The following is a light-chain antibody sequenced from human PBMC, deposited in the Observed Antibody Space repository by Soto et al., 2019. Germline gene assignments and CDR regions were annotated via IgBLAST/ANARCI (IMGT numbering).Light chain of an antibody. V-gene: IGKV3-11*01. CDR1: QSVSSY. J-gene: IGKJ4*01. Sequence: ILWTKSPATLSLSPGERATLSCRASQSVSSYLAWYQQKPGQAPRLLIYDASNRATGIPARFSGSGSGTDFTLTISSLEPEDFAVYYCQQRSNWLTFGGGTKVDIK. CDR3: QQRSNWLT. CDR2: DAS.